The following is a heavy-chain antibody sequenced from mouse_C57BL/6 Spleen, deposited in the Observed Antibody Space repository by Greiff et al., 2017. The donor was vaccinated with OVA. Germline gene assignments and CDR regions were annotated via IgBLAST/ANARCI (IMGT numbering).Heavy chain of an antibody. CDR1: GYAFSSYW. Sequence: VQLQQSGAELVKPGASVKISCKASGYAFSSYWMNWVKQRPGKGLEWIGQIYPGDGDTNYNGKFKGKATLTADKSSSTAYMQLSSLTSEDSAVYFCARGNWDDAMDYWGQGTSVTVSS. CDR2: IYPGDGDT. CDR3: ARGNWDDAMDY. J-gene: IGHJ4*01. V-gene: IGHV1-80*01. D-gene: IGHD4-1*01.